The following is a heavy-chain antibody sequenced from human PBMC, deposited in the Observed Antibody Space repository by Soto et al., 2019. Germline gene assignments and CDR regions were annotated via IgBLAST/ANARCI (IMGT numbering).Heavy chain of an antibody. D-gene: IGHD6-19*01. Sequence: SGHTLVNPTQTLTLTCSFSGFSLTYTGVGVGWFRQPPGKALEWLGLTYWNDDDRYRSSLRSRLTITKDTSKNQVVLTMTNMAPEDTTTYYSAHRPSGSGWRYYFEYLGQGTLVTVSS. V-gene: IGHV2-5*01. CDR3: AHRPSGSGWRYYFEY. CDR2: TYWNDDD. CDR1: GFSLTYTGVG. J-gene: IGHJ4*02.